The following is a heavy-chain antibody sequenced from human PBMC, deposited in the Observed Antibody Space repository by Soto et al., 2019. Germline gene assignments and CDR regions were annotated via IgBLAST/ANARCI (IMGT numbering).Heavy chain of an antibody. D-gene: IGHD6-19*01. CDR2: IYYSGST. J-gene: IGHJ4*02. CDR3: ARYIAVAGNNYFDY. V-gene: IGHV4-59*01. Sequence: PSETLSLTYTVSGGSISSYYLSWIRQPPGKGLEWIGYIYYSGSTNYNPSLKSRVTISVDTSKNQFSLKLSSVTAADTAVYYCARYIAVAGNNYFDYWGQGTLVTVSS. CDR1: GGSISSYY.